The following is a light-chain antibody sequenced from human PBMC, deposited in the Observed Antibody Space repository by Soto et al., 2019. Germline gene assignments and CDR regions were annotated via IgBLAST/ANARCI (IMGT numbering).Light chain of an antibody. CDR2: EVS. J-gene: IGLJ2*01. CDR3: SSYAGSNNLV. V-gene: IGLV2-8*01. CDR1: SSDVGGYNY. Sequence: QSALTQPPSASGSPGQSVTISCTGTSSDVGGYNYVSWYQQHPGKAHKLMIYEVSKQPSGVPDRFSGSKSGNTASLTVSGLQAEDEADYYCSSYAGSNNLVFGGGTKLTVL.